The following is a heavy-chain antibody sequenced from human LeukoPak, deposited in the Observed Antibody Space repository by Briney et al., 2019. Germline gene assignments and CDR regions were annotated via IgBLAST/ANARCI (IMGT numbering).Heavy chain of an antibody. Sequence: GGSLRLSCAASGFTFDDYAMHWVRQAPGKGLEWVSGISWNSGSIGYADSVKGRFTISRDNAKNSLYLQMNSLRAKDTAVYYCAELGITTIGGVWGKGTTVTISS. V-gene: IGHV3-9*01. CDR1: GFTFDDYA. J-gene: IGHJ6*04. CDR3: AELGITTIGGV. CDR2: ISWNSGSI. D-gene: IGHD3-10*02.